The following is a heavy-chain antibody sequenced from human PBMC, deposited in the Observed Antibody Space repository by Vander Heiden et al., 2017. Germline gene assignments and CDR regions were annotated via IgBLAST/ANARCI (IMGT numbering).Heavy chain of an antibody. V-gene: IGHV4-39*01. CDR1: GACIDSSTSY. CDR2: IYFSVST. D-gene: IGHD2-15*01. J-gene: IGHJ4*02. Sequence: QLQMQESGPVLVRPSETLSLPCTVSGACIDSSTSYWGWISQSPEKGLEWIGSIYFSVSTDYNPSRRSRVTISVDTSRNQLSLKLTSVTAADTALYFCARTQGGYYASGPFDYWGQGTLVTVSS. CDR3: ARTQGGYYASGPFDY.